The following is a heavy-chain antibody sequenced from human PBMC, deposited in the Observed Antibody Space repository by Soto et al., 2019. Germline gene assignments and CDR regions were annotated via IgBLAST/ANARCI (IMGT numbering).Heavy chain of an antibody. CDR3: ARLVGSSWYEYFQL. CDR2: IYSGGST. J-gene: IGHJ1*01. Sequence: GGSLRLSCAASGFTVSSNYMSWVRQAPGKGLEWVSVIYSGGSTYYADSVKVRFTISRHNSKNTLYLQMNSLRAEDTAVYYCARLVGSSWYEYFQLWGQGTLAPSPQ. CDR1: GFTVSSNY. D-gene: IGHD6-13*01. V-gene: IGHV3-66*01.